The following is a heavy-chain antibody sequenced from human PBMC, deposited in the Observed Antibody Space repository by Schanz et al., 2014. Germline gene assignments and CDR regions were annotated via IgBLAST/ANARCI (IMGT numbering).Heavy chain of an antibody. CDR3: AKDQGSYGSGSYSYFDY. Sequence: EVQLVESGGGLVQPGRSLRLSCVASGFRFADYAMHWARQAPGKGLEWVSGMSWNAGSLGYGDSVKGRFTISRDNAKNSLYLQMNSLRAEDTALYYCAKDQGSYGSGSYSYFDYWGQGTLVTVSS. J-gene: IGHJ4*02. D-gene: IGHD3-10*01. V-gene: IGHV3-9*01. CDR1: GFRFADYA. CDR2: MSWNAGSL.